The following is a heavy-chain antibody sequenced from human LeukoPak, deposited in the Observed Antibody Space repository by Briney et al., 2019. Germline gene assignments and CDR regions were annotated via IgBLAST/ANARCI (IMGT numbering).Heavy chain of an antibody. V-gene: IGHV4-61*02. CDR3: ARAAFDI. CDR2: IYTSGST. J-gene: IGHJ3*02. Sequence: SETLSLTCTVPGGSISSGSYYWSWIRQPAGKGLEWIGRIYTSGSTNYNPSLKSRVTISVDTSKNQFSLKLSSVTAADTAVYYCARAAFDIWGQGTMVTVSS. CDR1: GGSISSGSYY.